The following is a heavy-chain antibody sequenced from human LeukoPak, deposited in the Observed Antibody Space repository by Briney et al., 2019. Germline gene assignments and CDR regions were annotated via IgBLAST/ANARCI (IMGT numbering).Heavy chain of an antibody. CDR1: GFTFSSYS. V-gene: IGHV3-21*01. CDR3: ARIGRDAFDI. CDR2: ISSCSSYI. J-gene: IGHJ3*02. Sequence: GGSLRLSCAASGFTFSSYSMNWVRQAPGKGLEWVSSISSCSSYISYADSVKGRFTISRDNAKNSLYLQMNSLRAEDTAVYYCARIGRDAFDIWGQGTMVTVSS.